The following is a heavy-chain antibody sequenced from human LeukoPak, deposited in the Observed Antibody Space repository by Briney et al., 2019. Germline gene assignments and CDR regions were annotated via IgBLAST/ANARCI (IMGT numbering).Heavy chain of an antibody. CDR2: ILYDGSNK. Sequence: GGSLRLSCVVSGFTFSHYSMHWVRQAPGKGLEWVAVILYDGSNKYYADSVKGRFTISRDNSKNTLYLQMNSLRPEDTAMYYCARDGLTGTTDGTLDAWGQGTLVTVSS. D-gene: IGHD1-20*01. CDR3: ARDGLTGTTDGTLDA. CDR1: GFTFSHYS. J-gene: IGHJ5*02. V-gene: IGHV3-30-3*01.